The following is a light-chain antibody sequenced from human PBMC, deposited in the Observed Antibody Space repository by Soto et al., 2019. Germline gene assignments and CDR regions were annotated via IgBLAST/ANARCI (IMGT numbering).Light chain of an antibody. CDR3: QQSFSTPSVS. J-gene: IGKJ4*01. CDR1: QSISSY. CDR2: AAS. V-gene: IGKV1-39*01. Sequence: DIQMTQSPSSLSASVGDRVTITCRASQSISSYLNWYQQKPGIAPKLLIYAASNLQSGVPSRFSGTGSGTDFTLTISSLQPEDFATYYCQQSFSTPSVSFGGGTKVEIK.